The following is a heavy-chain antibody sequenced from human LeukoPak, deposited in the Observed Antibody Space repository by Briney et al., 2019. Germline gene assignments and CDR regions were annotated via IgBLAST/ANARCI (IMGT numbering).Heavy chain of an antibody. Sequence: SETLSLTCTVSGGSISSYYWSWIRQPPGKGLEWIGYIYYSRSTNYNPSLKSRVTISVDTSKNQFSLKLSSVTAADTAVYYCASVMTGTTYGMDVWGQGTTVTVSS. V-gene: IGHV4-59*01. D-gene: IGHD1-7*01. J-gene: IGHJ6*02. CDR1: GGSISSYY. CDR2: IYYSRST. CDR3: ASVMTGTTYGMDV.